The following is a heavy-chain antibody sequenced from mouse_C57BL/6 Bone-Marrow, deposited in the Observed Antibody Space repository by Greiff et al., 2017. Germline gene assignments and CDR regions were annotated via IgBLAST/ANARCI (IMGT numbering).Heavy chain of an antibody. D-gene: IGHD1-1*01. V-gene: IGHV1-81*01. Sequence: VQLQESGAELARPGASVKLSCKASGYTFTSYGISWVKQRTGQGLEWIGEIYPRSGNTYYNEKFKGKATLTADKSSSTAYMELRSLTSEDSAVYFCARGIYYYGSSPYFDYWGQGTTLTVSS. CDR1: GYTFTSYG. J-gene: IGHJ2*01. CDR2: IYPRSGNT. CDR3: ARGIYYYGSSPYFDY.